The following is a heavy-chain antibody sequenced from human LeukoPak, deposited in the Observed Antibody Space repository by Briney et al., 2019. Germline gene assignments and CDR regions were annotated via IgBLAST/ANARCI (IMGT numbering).Heavy chain of an antibody. CDR1: GFTFSSYG. V-gene: IGHV3-48*03. Sequence: GGSLRLSCAASGFTFSSYGMNWVRQAPGKGLEWVSYISSSGSTIYYADSVKGRFTISRDNAKNSLYLQMNSLRAEDTAVYYCARDLGQWLAVMDYWGQGTLVTVSS. J-gene: IGHJ4*02. D-gene: IGHD6-19*01. CDR3: ARDLGQWLAVMDY. CDR2: ISSSGSTI.